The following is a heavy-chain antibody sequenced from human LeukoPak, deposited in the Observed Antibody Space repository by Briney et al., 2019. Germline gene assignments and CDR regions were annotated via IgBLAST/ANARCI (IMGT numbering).Heavy chain of an antibody. D-gene: IGHD7-27*01. J-gene: IGHJ4*02. CDR2: ISGSGGST. CDR3: AKDNWGSPDY. Sequence: PGGSLRLSCAASGFTFSSYAMRWARQARGKGLEWVSAISGSGGSTYYADSVKGRFTISRDNTKNTLYLQMNSLRAEDTAVYYCAKDNWGSPDYWGQGTLVTVSS. V-gene: IGHV3-23*01. CDR1: GFTFSSYA.